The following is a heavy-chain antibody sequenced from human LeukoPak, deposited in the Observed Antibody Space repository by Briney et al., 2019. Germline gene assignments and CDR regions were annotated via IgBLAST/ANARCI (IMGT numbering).Heavy chain of an antibody. V-gene: IGHV3-11*01. CDR2: ISSSGSTI. Sequence: GGSLRLSYAASGFTFSDYYMSWIRQAPGKGLEWVSYISSSGSTIYYADSVKGRFTISRDNAKDSLYLQMNSLRAEDTAVYYCARGQHPKYYDFWSGYYTLDYWGQGTLVTVSS. CDR1: GFTFSDYY. D-gene: IGHD3-3*01. J-gene: IGHJ4*02. CDR3: ARGQHPKYYDFWSGYYTLDY.